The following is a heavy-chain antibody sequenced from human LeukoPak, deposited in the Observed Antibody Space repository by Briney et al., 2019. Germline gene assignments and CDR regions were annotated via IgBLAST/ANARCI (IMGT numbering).Heavy chain of an antibody. CDR1: GGSISSYY. J-gene: IGHJ4*02. CDR3: ARDGDGYNEAPYFDY. CDR2: ISSSGSTI. Sequence: LSLTCTVSGGSISSYYWSWIRQAPGKGLEWVSYISSSGSTIYYADSVKGRFTISRDNAKNSLYLQMNSLRAEDTAVYYCARDGDGYNEAPYFDYWGQGTLVTVSS. V-gene: IGHV3-11*04. D-gene: IGHD5-24*01.